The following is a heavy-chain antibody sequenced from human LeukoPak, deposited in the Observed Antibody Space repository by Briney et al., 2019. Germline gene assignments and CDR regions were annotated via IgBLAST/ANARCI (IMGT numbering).Heavy chain of an antibody. CDR1: GFTFSGYW. J-gene: IGHJ4*02. D-gene: IGHD5-12*01. V-gene: IGHV3-7*01. CDR2: IRQDASDK. CDR3: ARVSGYDSFDY. Sequence: GGSLRLSCAASGFTFSGYWMSWVRQAPGKGLEWVANIRQDASDKYYVDSVKGRFTISRDNADYSLYLQMNSLRAEDTAVYYCARVSGYDSFDYWGQGTLVTVSS.